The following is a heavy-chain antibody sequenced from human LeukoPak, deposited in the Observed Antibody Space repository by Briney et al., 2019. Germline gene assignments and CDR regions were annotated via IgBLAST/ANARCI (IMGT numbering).Heavy chain of an antibody. CDR2: INRDGSST. J-gene: IGHJ3*02. D-gene: IGHD4-17*01. CDR3: TFSSYGDHVGVDAFDI. Sequence: GGSLRLSRAASGFTFSSYWMHWVRQAPGKGLVWVSRINRDGSSTSYADSVKGRFTISRDNAKNTVYLQMNSLSAEDTAMYYCTFSSYGDHVGVDAFDIWGQGTMVTVSS. CDR1: GFTFSSYW. V-gene: IGHV3-74*01.